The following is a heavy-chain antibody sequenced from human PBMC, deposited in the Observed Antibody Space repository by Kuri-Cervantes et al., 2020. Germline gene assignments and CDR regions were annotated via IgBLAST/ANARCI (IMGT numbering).Heavy chain of an antibody. CDR3: ARDRSSWYRFDY. J-gene: IGHJ4*02. Sequence: GESLKISCAASGLTFSSYAMSWVRQAPGKGLEWVSAIRGSGGSTYYADSVKGRFTISRDNAKNSLYLQMNSLRAEDTAVYYCARDRSSWYRFDYWGQGTLVTVSS. V-gene: IGHV3-23*01. D-gene: IGHD6-13*01. CDR1: GLTFSSYA. CDR2: IRGSGGST.